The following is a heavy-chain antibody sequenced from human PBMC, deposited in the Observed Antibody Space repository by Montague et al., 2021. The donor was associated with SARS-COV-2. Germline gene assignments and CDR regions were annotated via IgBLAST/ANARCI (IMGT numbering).Heavy chain of an antibody. V-gene: IGHV4-59*01. Sequence: SETLSLTCTVSGGSISSYYWSWIRQTPRKGLEWIGYIYYSGSTNYNPSLKSRVTISVDTSKNQFSLKLSSVTAADTAVYYCARVGAYGDYPTPPTFDYWGQGTLVTVSS. CDR3: ARVGAYGDYPTPPTFDY. CDR2: IYYSGST. CDR1: GGSISSYY. J-gene: IGHJ4*02. D-gene: IGHD4-17*01.